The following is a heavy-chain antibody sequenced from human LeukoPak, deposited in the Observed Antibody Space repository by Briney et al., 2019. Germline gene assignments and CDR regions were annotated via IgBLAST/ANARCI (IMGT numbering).Heavy chain of an antibody. CDR1: GYTFTSYG. CDR3: ARDLGVVVPAAVDY. J-gene: IGHJ4*02. CDR2: ISAYNGNT. V-gene: IGHV1-18*01. D-gene: IGHD2-2*01. Sequence: EASVKVSCKASGYTFTSYGISWVRQAPGQGLEWMGWISAYNGNTNYAQKLQGRVTMTTDTSTSTAYMELRSLRSDDTAVYYCARDLGVVVPAAVDYWGQGTLVTVSS.